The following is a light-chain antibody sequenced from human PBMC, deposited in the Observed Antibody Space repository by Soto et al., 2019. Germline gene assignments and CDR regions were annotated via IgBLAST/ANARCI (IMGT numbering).Light chain of an antibody. V-gene: IGKV3-20*01. CDR2: GAS. J-gene: IGKJ1*01. Sequence: EIVLTQSPGTLSLSPGERATLSCRASQSVSSSYVAWYQQKPGQAPRLLIDGASNRATGIPDRFSGSGSGTEFTLTSSSLQPDDFATYYCQHYNSYSEAFGQGTKVDIK. CDR1: QSVSSSY. CDR3: QHYNSYSEA.